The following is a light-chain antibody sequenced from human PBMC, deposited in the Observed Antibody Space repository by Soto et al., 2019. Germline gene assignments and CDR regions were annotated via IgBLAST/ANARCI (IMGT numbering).Light chain of an antibody. V-gene: IGKV3-20*01. Sequence: EIVLTQSPGTLSLSPGERATLSCRASQSVSSSYLAWYQQKPGQAPRLLIYGASSRATGIPDRFSGSGSGTDFTLTISRLEPEDVAVYYCPQYGSSPTFGQGTKVEIK. CDR3: PQYGSSPT. J-gene: IGKJ1*01. CDR2: GAS. CDR1: QSVSSSY.